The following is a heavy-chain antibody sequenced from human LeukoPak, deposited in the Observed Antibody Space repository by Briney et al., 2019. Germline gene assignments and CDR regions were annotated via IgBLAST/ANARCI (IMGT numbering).Heavy chain of an antibody. CDR3: VRDPLDSSGHDQGAC. Sequence: QPGRSLRLSCAASGFTFSSYAMHWVRQAPGKGLEWVAFISYDVSTKYYADSVKGRFTISRDNAKNSLYLQMNSLRAEDTAVYYCVRDPLDSSGHDQGACWGQGTLVTVSS. D-gene: IGHD3-22*01. J-gene: IGHJ4*02. V-gene: IGHV3-30-3*01. CDR2: ISYDVSTK. CDR1: GFTFSSYA.